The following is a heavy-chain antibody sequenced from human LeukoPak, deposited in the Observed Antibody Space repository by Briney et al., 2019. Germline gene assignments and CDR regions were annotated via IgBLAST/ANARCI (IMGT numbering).Heavy chain of an antibody. CDR3: AKGQELDDGVFDS. V-gene: IGHV3-53*01. D-gene: IGHD1-1*01. J-gene: IGHJ4*02. CDR1: DFTVSSNY. CDR2: IYAGGTT. Sequence: GGSLRLSCAASDFTVSSNYMSWVRQAPGKGLEWVSIIYAGGTTYYADSVKGRFTVSRDNSRQTLFLQMSSLRVEDTATYYCAKGQELDDGVFDSWGQGTLVAVSS.